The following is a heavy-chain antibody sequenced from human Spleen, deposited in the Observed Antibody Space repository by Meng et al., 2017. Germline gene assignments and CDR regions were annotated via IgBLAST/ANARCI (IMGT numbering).Heavy chain of an antibody. D-gene: IGHD6-19*01. CDR1: GYSITGSYN. CDR2: IYTSGST. CDR3: AREVGEGSGWYRSRTKLGGSLDY. J-gene: IGHJ4*02. Sequence: SETLSLTCAVSGYSITGSYNWSWIRQPAGKGLEWIGRIYTSGSTNYNPSLKSRVTMSVDTSKNQFSLKLSSVTAADTAVYYCAREVGEGSGWYRSRTKLGGSLDYWGQGTLVTVSS. V-gene: IGHV4-4*07.